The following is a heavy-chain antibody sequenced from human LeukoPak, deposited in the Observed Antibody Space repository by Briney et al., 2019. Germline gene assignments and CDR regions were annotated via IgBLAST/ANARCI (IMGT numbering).Heavy chain of an antibody. CDR3: TRVIVSVPGYFDYFDF. J-gene: IGHJ4*02. V-gene: IGHV3-7*01. D-gene: IGHD3-9*01. Sequence: GRSLRLSCTASGFSFSNHYMRWIRQAPRKGLEWVANINEDGSNKWHLGSVKGRFTVSRDNARNSLYLQMNSLRVEDTAVYYCTRVIVSVPGYFDYFDFWGQGVLVTVSS. CDR1: GFSFSNHY. CDR2: INEDGSNK.